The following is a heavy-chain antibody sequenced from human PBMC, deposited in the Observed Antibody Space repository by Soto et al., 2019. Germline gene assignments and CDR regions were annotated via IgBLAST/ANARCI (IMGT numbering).Heavy chain of an antibody. CDR3: ARGGGDHYYYGMDV. CDR2: IWYEGRNK. J-gene: IGHJ6*02. V-gene: IGHV3-33*01. CDR1: GFTFRSYG. D-gene: IGHD3-10*01. Sequence: GGSLRLSCAASGFTFRSYGMHWVRQAPGKGLEWVAVIWYEGRNKYYADSVKGRFTISRDNSKNTLYLQMNSLRAEDTAVYYCARGGGDHYYYGMDVWGQGTTVTVSS.